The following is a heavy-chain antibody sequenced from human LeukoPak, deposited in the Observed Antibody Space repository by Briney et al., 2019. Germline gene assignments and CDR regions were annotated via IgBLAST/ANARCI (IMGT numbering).Heavy chain of an antibody. V-gene: IGHV1-2*02. CDR1: GYTFTGYY. D-gene: IGHD6-6*01. Sequence: ASVKVSCKASGYTFTGYYMHWVRQAPGQGLEWMGWINPNSGGTNYAQKFQGRVTMTRDTSISTAYMELSRLRSDDTAVYYCARCLLSSGWFDPWGQGTLVTVSS. CDR2: INPNSGGT. J-gene: IGHJ5*02. CDR3: ARCLLSSGWFDP.